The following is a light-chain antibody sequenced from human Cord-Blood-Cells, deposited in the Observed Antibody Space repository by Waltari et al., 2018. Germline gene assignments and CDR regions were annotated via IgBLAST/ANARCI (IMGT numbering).Light chain of an antibody. CDR3: CSYAGSSTFV. J-gene: IGLJ2*01. CDR1: SSDVGSYNL. V-gene: IGLV2-23*03. CDR2: EGS. Sequence: QSALTQPASVSGSPGQSITISCTGTSSDVGSYNLVSWYQQHPDKAPKLMMYEGSKRPSGVSNRCSGSKSGNTASLTISGLQAEDEADYYCCSYAGSSTFVFGGGTKLTVL.